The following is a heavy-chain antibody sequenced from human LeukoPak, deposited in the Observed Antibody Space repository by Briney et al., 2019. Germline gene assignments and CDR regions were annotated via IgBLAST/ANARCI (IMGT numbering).Heavy chain of an antibody. CDR2: ISSSSSYI. CDR1: GFTFSSYS. D-gene: IGHD3-22*01. V-gene: IGHV3-21*01. CDR3: ARDRGPYYYDSSGRKGYFDY. J-gene: IGHJ4*02. Sequence: GGSLRLSCAASGFTFSSYSMNWVRQAPGKGLGWVSSISSSSSYIYYADSVKGRFTISRDNAKNSLYLQMNSLRAEDTAVYYCARDRGPYYYDSSGRKGYFDYWGQGTLVTVSS.